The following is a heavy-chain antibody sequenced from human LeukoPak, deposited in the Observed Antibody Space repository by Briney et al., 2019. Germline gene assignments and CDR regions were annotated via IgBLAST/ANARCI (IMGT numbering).Heavy chain of an antibody. J-gene: IGHJ4*02. CDR2: ISSSSSYI. CDR3: AKDQYSSSWLQYFDY. V-gene: IGHV3-23*01. CDR1: GFTFSSYA. Sequence: GGSLRLSCAASGFTFSSYAMSWVRQAPGKGLEWVSSISSSSSYIYYADSVKGRFTISRDNSKNTLYLQMNSLRAEDTAVYYCAKDQYSSSWLQYFDYWGQGTLVTVSS. D-gene: IGHD6-13*01.